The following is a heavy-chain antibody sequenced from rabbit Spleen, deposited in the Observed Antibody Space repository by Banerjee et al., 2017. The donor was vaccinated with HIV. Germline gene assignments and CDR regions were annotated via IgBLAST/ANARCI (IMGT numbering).Heavy chain of an antibody. V-gene: IGHV1S45*01. CDR3: ARDTGSSFSSYGMDL. D-gene: IGHD8-1*01. CDR2: IAGSSSGFT. Sequence: QEQLVESGGGLVQPEGSLTPTCTASGFSLSNNYYMCWARQAPGKGLEWISCIAGSSSGFTYSATWAKGRFTISKTSSTTVTLQMTSLTAADTATYFCARDTGSSFSSYGMDLWGQGTLVTVS. CDR1: GFSLSNNYY. J-gene: IGHJ6*01.